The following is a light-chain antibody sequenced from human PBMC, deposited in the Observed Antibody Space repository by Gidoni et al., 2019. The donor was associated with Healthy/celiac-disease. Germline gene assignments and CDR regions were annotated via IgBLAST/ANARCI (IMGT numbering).Light chain of an antibody. CDR1: QSVSSSY. CDR2: GAS. Sequence: EIELTQSPGTLSLSPGERATLSCRASQSVSSSYLAWYQQKPGQAPRLLIYGASSRATGLPDRFSGSGSGTDFTLTISRLEPEDFAVYYCQQYGSSPPWTFGQGTKVEIK. J-gene: IGKJ1*01. CDR3: QQYGSSPPWT. V-gene: IGKV3-20*01.